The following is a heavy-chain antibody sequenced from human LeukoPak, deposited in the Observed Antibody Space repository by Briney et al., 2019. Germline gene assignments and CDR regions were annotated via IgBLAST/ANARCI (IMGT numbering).Heavy chain of an antibody. D-gene: IGHD2-15*01. CDR1: GFTFSSYA. CDR2: ISYDGSNQ. CDR3: ARDRCSGGSCDSGAEYFQH. V-gene: IGHV3-30*04. Sequence: GGSLRLSCAGSGFTFSSYAMHWVRQAPGKGLEWVAVISYDGSNQYYADSVKGRFTISRDNSKNTLYLQMNSLRAEDTAVYYCARDRCSGGSCDSGAEYFQHWGQGTLVTVSS. J-gene: IGHJ1*01.